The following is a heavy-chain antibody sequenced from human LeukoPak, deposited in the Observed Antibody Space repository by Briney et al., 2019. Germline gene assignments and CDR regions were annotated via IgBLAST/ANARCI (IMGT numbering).Heavy chain of an antibody. Sequence: PGGSLRLSCAASGFTFSTYAMTWVRQAPGKGPEWVSGIRGSGGSTYYADSVKGRFTISRDISKNTLYLQMNSLRAEDTALYYCAKKIHYGDYDYYYGMDVWGQGTTVTVSS. J-gene: IGHJ6*02. CDR1: GFTFSTYA. V-gene: IGHV3-23*01. CDR3: AKKIHYGDYDYYYGMDV. CDR2: IRGSGGST. D-gene: IGHD4-17*01.